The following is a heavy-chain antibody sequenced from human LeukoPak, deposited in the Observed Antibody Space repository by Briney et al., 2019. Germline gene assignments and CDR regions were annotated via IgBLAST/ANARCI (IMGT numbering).Heavy chain of an antibody. Sequence: GGSLRLSCAASGFTFSSYGMHWVRQAPGKGLEWVAVISYDGSNKYYADSVKGRFTISRDNSKNTLYLQMNSLRAEDTAVYYCAKGSVTTAYWYFDLWGRGTLVTVSS. V-gene: IGHV3-30*18. CDR3: AKGSVTTAYWYFDL. CDR1: GFTFSSYG. CDR2: ISYDGSNK. D-gene: IGHD4-17*01. J-gene: IGHJ2*01.